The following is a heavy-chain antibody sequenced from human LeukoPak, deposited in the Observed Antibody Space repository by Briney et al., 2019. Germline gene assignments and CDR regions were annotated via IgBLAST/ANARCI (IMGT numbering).Heavy chain of an antibody. V-gene: IGHV1-18*01. D-gene: IGHD1-26*01. J-gene: IGHJ6*02. CDR1: GYTFTSYG. CDR2: ISAYNGNT. CDR3: AREPGGSSYYYYYGMDV. Sequence: GASVKVSCKASGYTFTSYGISWVRQAPGQGLEWMGWISAYNGNTNYAQELQGRVTMTTDTSTSTAYMELRSLRSDDTAVYYCAREPGGSSYYYYYGMDVRGQGTTVTVSS.